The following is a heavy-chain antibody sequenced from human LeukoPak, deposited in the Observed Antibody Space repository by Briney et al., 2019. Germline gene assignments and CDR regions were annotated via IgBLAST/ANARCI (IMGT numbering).Heavy chain of an antibody. CDR1: GGTFSIYA. CDR3: ARGTAMVDAFDI. J-gene: IGHJ3*02. CDR2: IIPIFGTA. Sequence: SVNVSCKASGGTFSIYAISWVRQAPGQGLEWMGGIIPIFGTANYAQKFQGRVTITADESTSTAYMELSSLRSEDTAVYYCARGTAMVDAFDIWGQGTMVTVSS. V-gene: IGHV1-69*13. D-gene: IGHD5-18*01.